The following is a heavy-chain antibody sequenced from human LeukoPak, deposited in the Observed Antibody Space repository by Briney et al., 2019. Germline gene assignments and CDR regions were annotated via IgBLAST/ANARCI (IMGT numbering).Heavy chain of an antibody. D-gene: IGHD2-21*02. CDR2: ISSSISTI. Sequence: GGSLRLSCAASGLTFSTYSMNWVRQAPGKGLEWVSYISSSISTIYYADSVKGRFTISRDNAKNSLYLQMNSLRAEDTAVYYCARSCGGDCYSGFDYWGQGTLVTVSS. V-gene: IGHV3-48*01. CDR3: ARSCGGDCYSGFDY. CDR1: GLTFSTYS. J-gene: IGHJ4*02.